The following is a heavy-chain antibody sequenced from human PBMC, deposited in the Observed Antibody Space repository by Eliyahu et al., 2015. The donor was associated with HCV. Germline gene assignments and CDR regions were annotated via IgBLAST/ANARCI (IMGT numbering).Heavy chain of an antibody. CDR1: GFTVSSNY. Sequence: EVQLVESGGGLVQPGGSLRLSCAASGFTVSSNYMSWVRQAPGKGLEWVSVIYSGGSTYYADSVKGRFTISRDNSKNTLYLQMNSLRAEDTAVYYCARNPDSSGYHDAFDIWGQGTMVTVSS. CDR3: ARNPDSSGYHDAFDI. V-gene: IGHV3-66*01. D-gene: IGHD3-22*01. J-gene: IGHJ3*02. CDR2: IYSGGST.